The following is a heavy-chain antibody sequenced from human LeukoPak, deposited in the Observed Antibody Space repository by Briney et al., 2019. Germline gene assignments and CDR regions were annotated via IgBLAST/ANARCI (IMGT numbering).Heavy chain of an antibody. V-gene: IGHV5-10-1*01. J-gene: IGHJ1*01. CDR3: AGAGIAVAGNAEYFQH. CDR1: GYSFTSYW. CDR2: IDPSDSYT. D-gene: IGHD6-19*01. Sequence: GESLKISCKGSGYSFTSYWISWVRQMPGKGLEWMGRIDPSDSYTNYSPSFQGHVTISADKSISTAYLQWSSLKASDTATYYCAGAGIAVAGNAEYFQHWGQGTLVTVSS.